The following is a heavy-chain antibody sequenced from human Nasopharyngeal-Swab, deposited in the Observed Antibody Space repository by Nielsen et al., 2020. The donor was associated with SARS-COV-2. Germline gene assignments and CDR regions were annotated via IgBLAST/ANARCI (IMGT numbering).Heavy chain of an antibody. V-gene: IGHV1-18*04. D-gene: IGHD6-25*01. CDR2: ISAYNGNT. Sequence: ASVKVSCKASGYTFTSYGISWVRQAPGQGLEWMGWISAYNGNTNYAQKLQGRVTMTTDTSTSTAYMDLRSLRSDDTAVYYCASSSSGYSSGWYYYYYMDVWGKGTTVTVSS. CDR3: ASSSSGYSSGWYYYYYMDV. CDR1: GYTFTSYG. J-gene: IGHJ6*03.